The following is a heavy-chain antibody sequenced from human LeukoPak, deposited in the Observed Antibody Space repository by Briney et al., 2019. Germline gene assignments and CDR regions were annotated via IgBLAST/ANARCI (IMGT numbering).Heavy chain of an antibody. V-gene: IGHV3-7*01. CDR2: IKQDGSEK. CDR1: GFTFSSYW. J-gene: IGHJ4*02. CDR3: AKEQLGTIAVAARGPLYYFDY. D-gene: IGHD6-19*01. Sequence: PGGSLRLSCAASGFTFSSYWMSWVRQAPGKGLEWVANIKQDGSEKYYVDSVKGRFTISRDNSKNTLYLQMNSLRAEDTAVYYCAKEQLGTIAVAARGPLYYFDYWGQGTLVTVSS.